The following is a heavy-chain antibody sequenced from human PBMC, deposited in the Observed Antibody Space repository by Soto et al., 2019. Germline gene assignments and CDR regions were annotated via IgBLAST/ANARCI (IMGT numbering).Heavy chain of an antibody. J-gene: IGHJ4*02. D-gene: IGHD1-26*01. Sequence: EVQLLESGGGLVQPGGSLRLSCAASGFTFSSYAMSWVRQAPGTGLEWVSAISGSGGSTYYADSVKGRFTISRDNSKTTLYLQMNSLRAEDTAVYYCAKDRMKSGATPYYFDYWGQGTLVTVSS. V-gene: IGHV3-23*01. CDR3: AKDRMKSGATPYYFDY. CDR1: GFTFSSYA. CDR2: ISGSGGST.